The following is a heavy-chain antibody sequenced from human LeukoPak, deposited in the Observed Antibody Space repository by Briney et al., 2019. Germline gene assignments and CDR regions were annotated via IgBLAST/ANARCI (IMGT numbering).Heavy chain of an antibody. V-gene: IGHV1-18*01. D-gene: IGHD3-10*01. CDR1: GYTFTSYD. J-gene: IGHJ6*02. CDR2: ISAYNGNT. Sequence: ASVKVSCKASGYTFTSYDINWVRQATGQGLEWMGWISAYNGNTNYAQKLQGRVTMTTDTSTSTAYMELRSLRSDDTAVYYCARDNGSGSPYGMDVWGQGTTVTVSS. CDR3: ARDNGSGSPYGMDV.